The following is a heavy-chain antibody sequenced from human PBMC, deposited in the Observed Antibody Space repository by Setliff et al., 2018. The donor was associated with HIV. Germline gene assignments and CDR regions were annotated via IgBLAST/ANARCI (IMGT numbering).Heavy chain of an antibody. Sequence: PGGSLRLSCAASGFTFSDFWMYWVRQAPGKGLEWVANISPEGNKKYYVGSVKGRFNISRDDSENTLFLQMSSLKTEDTAIYYCTTIQAYCSGGCCNAHKKWGQGTLVTVSS. V-gene: IGHV3-7*03. J-gene: IGHJ4*02. CDR1: GFTFSDFW. CDR3: TTIQAYCSGGCCNAHKK. D-gene: IGHD2-15*01. CDR2: ISPEGNKK.